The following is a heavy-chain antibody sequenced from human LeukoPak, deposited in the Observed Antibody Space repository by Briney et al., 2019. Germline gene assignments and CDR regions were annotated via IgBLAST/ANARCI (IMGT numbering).Heavy chain of an antibody. CDR1: GITVSSNY. CDR2: IYSGGST. J-gene: IGHJ4*02. Sequence: PGGSLRLSCAASGITVSSNYVSWVRQAPGKGLEWVSFIYSGGSTYYADSVKGRFTVSRDNSQNTVYLQMRSLRAEDTAVYYCVCPESGYSYGYGYWGQGTLVTVSS. D-gene: IGHD5-18*01. V-gene: IGHV3-66*02. CDR3: VCPESGYSYGYGY.